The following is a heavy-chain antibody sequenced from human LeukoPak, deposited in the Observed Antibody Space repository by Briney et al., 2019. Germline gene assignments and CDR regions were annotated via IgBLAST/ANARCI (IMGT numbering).Heavy chain of an antibody. CDR2: ISSRSSTI. CDR3: ARDQPFAVTSLYYFDS. V-gene: IGHV3-48*01. Sequence: GGSLRLSCAASGFTFSSYSMNWVRQAPGKGLEWVSYISSRSSTIYYADSVKGRFTISRDNAKNSLFLQTNGLRAEDTAVYYCARDQPFAVTSLYYFDSWGQGTLVTVSS. D-gene: IGHD4-17*01. J-gene: IGHJ4*02. CDR1: GFTFSSYS.